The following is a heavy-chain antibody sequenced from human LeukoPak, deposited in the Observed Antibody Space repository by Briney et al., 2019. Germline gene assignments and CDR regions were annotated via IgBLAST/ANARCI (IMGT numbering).Heavy chain of an antibody. V-gene: IGHV1-18*01. J-gene: IGHJ5*02. D-gene: IGHD3-22*01. CDR2: ISAYNGNT. Sequence: ASVKVSCKASGYTFTSYGISWVRQAPGQGLECMGWISAYNGNTNYAQKLQGRVTMTTDTSTSTAYMELRSLRSDDTAVYYCARDLHTMIAPPFDPWGQGTLVTVSS. CDR3: ARDLHTMIAPPFDP. CDR1: GYTFTSYG.